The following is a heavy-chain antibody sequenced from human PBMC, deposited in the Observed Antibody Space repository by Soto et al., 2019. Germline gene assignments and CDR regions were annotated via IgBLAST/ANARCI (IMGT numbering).Heavy chain of an antibody. CDR1: GFIFSNYD. J-gene: IGHJ4*02. CDR2: MSYDGGAK. Sequence: GGSLRLSCAASGFIFSNYDMHWVRQAPGKGLEWVAIMSYDGGAKYYADSVKGRFTISRDNSKNTLFLHMDSLRVEDTVVYYCVREVHDSSGYETPLDYWGQGTLVTVSS. D-gene: IGHD3-22*01. V-gene: IGHV3-30*03. CDR3: VREVHDSSGYETPLDY.